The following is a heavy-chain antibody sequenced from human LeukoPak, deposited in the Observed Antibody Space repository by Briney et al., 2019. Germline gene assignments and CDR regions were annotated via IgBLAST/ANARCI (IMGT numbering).Heavy chain of an antibody. V-gene: IGHV1-2*02. CDR1: GYTFTGDY. CDR2: INPNSGGT. Sequence: ASVKVSCKASGYTFTGDYLHWVRQAPGRGLEWMGWINPNSGGTNYAQKFQGRVTMTRDTSISTAYMELYSLTSDDTAVYYCANVYSNYWESEYWGQGTLVTVSS. D-gene: IGHD5-24*01. CDR3: ANVYSNYWESEY. J-gene: IGHJ4*02.